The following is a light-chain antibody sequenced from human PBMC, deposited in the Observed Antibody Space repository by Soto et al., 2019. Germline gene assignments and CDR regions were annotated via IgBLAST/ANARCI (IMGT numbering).Light chain of an antibody. J-gene: IGLJ2*01. CDR3: SSYTTNNHLV. CDR1: SGDVGGYDY. Sequence: QSALTQPASVSGSPGQSITISCTGTSGDVGGYDYVSWYQQHPGKSPKLMIFEVTNRPSGVSNRFSGSKSGNTASLTISRLQTEDEAYYYCSSYTTNNHLVFGGGTKLTVL. V-gene: IGLV2-14*01. CDR2: EVT.